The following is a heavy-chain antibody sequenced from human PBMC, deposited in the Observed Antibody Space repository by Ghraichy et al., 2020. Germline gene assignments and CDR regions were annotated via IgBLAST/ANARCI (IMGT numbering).Heavy chain of an antibody. D-gene: IGHD6-13*01. V-gene: IGHV3-48*02. Sequence: GGSLRLSCAASGFTFDRHTINWVRQGLGKGLEWVSSISSTGDTMYYTDSVKGRFTISRDNANNSLYLHMTSLRDEDTAVYYCARDGSGPPSTAYSSNWPPFDYWGQGTLVTVSS. J-gene: IGHJ4*02. CDR2: ISSTGDTM. CDR1: GFTFDRHT. CDR3: ARDGSGPPSTAYSSNWPPFDY.